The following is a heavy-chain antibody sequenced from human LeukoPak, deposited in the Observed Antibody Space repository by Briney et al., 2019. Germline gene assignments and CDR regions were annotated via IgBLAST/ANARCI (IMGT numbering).Heavy chain of an antibody. Sequence: SETLSLTCTVSGGSISHYYWSWIRQSPGKGLEWIGYIYYSGTTNYNPSLKSRVTISVDTSRNQFSLQLRSVTAADTDVYYCAREDPQTTVPEGMDVWGQGTTVIVSS. CDR2: IYYSGTT. D-gene: IGHD4-17*01. CDR1: GGSISHYY. V-gene: IGHV4-59*01. CDR3: AREDPQTTVPEGMDV. J-gene: IGHJ6*02.